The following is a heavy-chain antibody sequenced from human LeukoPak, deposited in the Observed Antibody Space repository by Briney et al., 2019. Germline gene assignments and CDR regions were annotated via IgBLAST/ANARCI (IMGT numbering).Heavy chain of an antibody. D-gene: IGHD2-15*01. CDR1: GSTFSIYA. CDR3: ATEGGPPIERY. V-gene: IGHV3-23*01. J-gene: IGHJ4*02. CDR2: IGGRTDTT. Sequence: GKSLRLSCAASGSTFSIYAMSWVRQAPGKGLGWVSAIGGRTDTTYYADSVKGRFTISRDNSKNTLFLQMNSLRAEDTAVYYCATEGGPPIERYWGQGTLVTVSS.